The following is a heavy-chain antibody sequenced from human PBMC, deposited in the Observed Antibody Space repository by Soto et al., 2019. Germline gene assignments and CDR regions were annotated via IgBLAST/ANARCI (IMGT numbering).Heavy chain of an antibody. Sequence: GXSLRLSCAAPGFTLSSYSLNWFRQAPVNGLEWVSSISSSSSYIYYADSVKGRFTISRDNAKNSLYLQMNSLRAEDTAVYYCAGIGAAMVRNYNYYGMDVWGQGTTVTVSS. J-gene: IGHJ6*02. V-gene: IGHV3-21*01. D-gene: IGHD5-18*01. CDR2: ISSSSSYI. CDR1: GFTLSSYS. CDR3: AGIGAAMVRNYNYYGMDV.